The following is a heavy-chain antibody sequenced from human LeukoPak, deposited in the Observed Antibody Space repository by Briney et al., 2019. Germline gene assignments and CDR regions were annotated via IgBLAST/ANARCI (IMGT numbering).Heavy chain of an antibody. J-gene: IGHJ4*02. Sequence: ASVKVSFKASGYTFTGYYMHWVRQAPGQGLEWMGRINPNSGGTNYAQKFQGRVTMTRDTSISTAYMELSRLRSDDTAVYYCASGVSSGYYILDYWGQGTLVTVSS. D-gene: IGHD3-22*01. CDR2: INPNSGGT. V-gene: IGHV1-2*06. CDR1: GYTFTGYY. CDR3: ASGVSSGYYILDY.